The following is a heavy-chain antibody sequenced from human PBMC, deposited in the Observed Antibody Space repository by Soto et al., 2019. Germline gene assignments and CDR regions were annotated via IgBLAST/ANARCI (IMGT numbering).Heavy chain of an antibody. Sequence: SETLSLTCAVYGGSFSGYYWSWIRQPPGKGLEYIGYIYYTGITNYNPSLKSRVIISIDTSKNQFSLNLNSVTAADTAMYYCARQVRSPSYFDYWGQGTLVTVSS. CDR2: IYYTGIT. V-gene: IGHV4-34*11. CDR3: ARQVRSPSYFDY. J-gene: IGHJ4*02. CDR1: GGSFSGYY.